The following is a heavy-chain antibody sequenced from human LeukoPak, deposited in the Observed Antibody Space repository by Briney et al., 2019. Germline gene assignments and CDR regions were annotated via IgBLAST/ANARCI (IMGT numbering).Heavy chain of an antibody. Sequence: ASVKVSCKASGYTFTGYYMHWVRQAPGQGLEWMGWINPNSGGTNYAQKFQGRVTMTRDTSISTAYMELSRLRSDDAAVYYCARDKGYCSSTSCLVLDYWGQGTLVTVSS. CDR2: INPNSGGT. CDR3: ARDKGYCSSTSCLVLDY. CDR1: GYTFTGYY. D-gene: IGHD2-2*01. J-gene: IGHJ4*02. V-gene: IGHV1-2*02.